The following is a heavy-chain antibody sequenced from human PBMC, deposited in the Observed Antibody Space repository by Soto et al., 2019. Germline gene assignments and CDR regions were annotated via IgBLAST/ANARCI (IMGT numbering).Heavy chain of an antibody. V-gene: IGHV3-33*01. Sequence: PGGSLRLSCAASGFTFSSYGMHWVRQAPGKGLEWVAVIWYDGSNKYYADSVKGRFTISRDNSKNTLYLQMNSLRAEDTAVYYCARGDYGDYVSLDYWGQGTLVTVSS. CDR1: GFTFSSYG. D-gene: IGHD4-17*01. J-gene: IGHJ4*02. CDR3: ARGDYGDYVSLDY. CDR2: IWYDGSNK.